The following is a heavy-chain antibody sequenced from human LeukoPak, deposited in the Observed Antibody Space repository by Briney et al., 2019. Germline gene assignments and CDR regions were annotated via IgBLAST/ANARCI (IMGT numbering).Heavy chain of an antibody. Sequence: GASLRLSCVASGFIFTNSAMSWGRQAPGKGLGWVSAITGSGGSTYYADSVKGRFTISRDNSKNTLYLQMNSLRAEDTAVYYCAKWGDYDVLTGYYVADYWGQGTLVTVSS. CDR2: ITGSGGST. CDR1: GFIFTNSA. CDR3: AKWGDYDVLTGYYVADY. J-gene: IGHJ4*02. D-gene: IGHD3-9*01. V-gene: IGHV3-23*01.